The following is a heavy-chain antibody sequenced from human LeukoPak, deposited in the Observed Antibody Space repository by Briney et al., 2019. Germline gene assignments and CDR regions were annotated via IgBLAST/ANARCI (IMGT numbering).Heavy chain of an antibody. V-gene: IGHV3-53*01. CDR3: ASRYCSGGSFCFDY. J-gene: IGHJ4*02. CDR2: IYSGGST. D-gene: IGHD2-15*01. CDR1: GFTVSSNY. Sequence: GGSLRLSCAASGFTVSSNYMSWVRQAPGKGLEWVSVIYSGGSTYYADSVKGRFTISRDNSKNTLYLQMNSLRAEDTAVYYCASRYCSGGSFCFDYWGQGTLVTVSS.